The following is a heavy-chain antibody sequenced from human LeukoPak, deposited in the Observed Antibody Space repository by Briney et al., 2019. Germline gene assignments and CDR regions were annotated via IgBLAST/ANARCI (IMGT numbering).Heavy chain of an antibody. V-gene: IGHV4-30-2*01. CDR3: ARVGVWFGETPFDY. Sequence: KPSETLSLTCTVSGGSISSGGYYWSWIRQPPGKGLEWIGYIYHSGSTYYNPSLKSRVTISVDTSKNQFSLKLSSVTAADTAVYYCARVGVWFGETPFDYWGQGTLVTVSS. CDR1: GGSISSGGYY. J-gene: IGHJ4*02. CDR2: IYHSGST. D-gene: IGHD3-10*01.